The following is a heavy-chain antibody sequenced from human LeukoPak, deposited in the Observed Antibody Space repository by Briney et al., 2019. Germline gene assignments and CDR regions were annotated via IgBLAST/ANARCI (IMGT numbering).Heavy chain of an antibody. CDR1: GGTFSSYA. D-gene: IGHD6-6*01. J-gene: IGHJ4*02. CDR2: IIPIFGTA. CDR3: ARRAGLSIAPSIDICDY. Sequence: SVKVSCKASGGTFSSYAISWVRQAPGQGLEWMGGIIPIFGTANYAQKFQGRVTITADESTSTAYMELSSLRSEDTAVYYCARRAGLSIAPSIDICDYWGQGTLVTVSS. V-gene: IGHV1-69*13.